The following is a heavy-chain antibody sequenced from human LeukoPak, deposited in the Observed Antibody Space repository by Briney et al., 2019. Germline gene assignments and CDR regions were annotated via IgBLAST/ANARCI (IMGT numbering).Heavy chain of an antibody. CDR1: GFTFSNAW. D-gene: IGHD5-12*01. J-gene: IGHJ4*02. CDR2: IKSKTDGGTT. Sequence: GGSLRLSCAASGFTFSNAWMSWVRQAPGKGLEWVGRIKSKTDGGTTDYAAPVKGRFTISRDDSKNTLYLQMNSQTTEDTAVYYCATDTKDMLTTIGALDFWGQGTLVTVSS. CDR3: ATDTKDMLTTIGALDF. V-gene: IGHV3-15*01.